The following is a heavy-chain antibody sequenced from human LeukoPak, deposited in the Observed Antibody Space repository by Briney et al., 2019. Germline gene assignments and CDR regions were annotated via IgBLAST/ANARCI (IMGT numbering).Heavy chain of an antibody. Sequence: PGGSLRLSCAASGFTFSSYGMHWVRQAPGKGLEWVAVISYDGSNKYYADSVKGRFTISRDNSKNTLYLQMNSLRAEDTAVYYCARGAIVGAFFDYWGQGTLVTVSS. CDR1: GFTFSSYG. V-gene: IGHV3-30*03. D-gene: IGHD1-26*01. CDR2: ISYDGSNK. CDR3: ARGAIVGAFFDY. J-gene: IGHJ4*02.